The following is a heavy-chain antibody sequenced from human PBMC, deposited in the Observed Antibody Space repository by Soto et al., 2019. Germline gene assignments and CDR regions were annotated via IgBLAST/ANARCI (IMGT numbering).Heavy chain of an antibody. Sequence: CGGTFSSDSFSWVRQAPGQGLEWMGGIIPMFDTPIYAQKCQDRVTITADESTSTAYMQLSSLRSGDTAVYYCARSGGLDRDFNYWGQGSLVTVSS. V-gene: IGHV1-69*01. CDR3: ARSGGLDRDFNY. D-gene: IGHD2-15*01. J-gene: IGHJ4*02. CDR1: GGTFSSDS. CDR2: IIPMFDTP.